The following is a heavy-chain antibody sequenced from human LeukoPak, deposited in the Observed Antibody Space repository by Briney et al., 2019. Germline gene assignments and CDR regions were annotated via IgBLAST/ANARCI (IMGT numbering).Heavy chain of an antibody. CDR2: IKQDGSEK. V-gene: IGHV3-7*03. Sequence: GGSLTLSCAASGFTFRSYWMSWLRQAPGKGLEWVANIKQDGSEKYYVDSVKGRFTISRDNAKNSLYLQMNSLRAEDTAVYYCARVRRYYDSSGYYDYYCYGMDVWGQGTTVTVSS. J-gene: IGHJ6*02. CDR3: ARVRRYYDSSGYYDYYCYGMDV. D-gene: IGHD3-22*01. CDR1: GFTFRSYW.